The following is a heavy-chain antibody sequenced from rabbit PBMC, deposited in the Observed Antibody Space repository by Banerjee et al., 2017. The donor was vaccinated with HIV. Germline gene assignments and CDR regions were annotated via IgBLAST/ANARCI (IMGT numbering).Heavy chain of an antibody. CDR2: IYAGSSGST. V-gene: IGHV1S45*01. CDR3: ARDPDAGAAGYGSDL. CDR1: GFSFSSNYW. Sequence: EESGGGLVKPEGSLTLTCTASGFSFSSNYWICWVRQAPGKGLEWIACIYAGSSGSTYYASWAKGRFTISKTSSTTVTLQMTSLTAADTATYFCARDPDAGAAGYGSDLWGPGTLVTVS. J-gene: IGHJ4*01. D-gene: IGHD4-2*01.